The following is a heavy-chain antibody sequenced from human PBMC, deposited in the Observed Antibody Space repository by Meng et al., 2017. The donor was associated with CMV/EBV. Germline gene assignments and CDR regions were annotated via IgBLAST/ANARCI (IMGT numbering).Heavy chain of an antibody. CDR1: GFTFSSYE. Sequence: GESLKISCAASGFTFSSYEMNWVRQAPGKGLEWVSYISSSGSTIYYADSVKGRFTISRDNAKNSLYLQMNSLRAEDTAVYFCAREKGTGDVVGATGNCDYWGRGTLVTVSS. D-gene: IGHD1-26*01. J-gene: IGHJ4*02. CDR3: AREKGTGDVVGATGNCDY. V-gene: IGHV3-48*03. CDR2: ISSSGSTI.